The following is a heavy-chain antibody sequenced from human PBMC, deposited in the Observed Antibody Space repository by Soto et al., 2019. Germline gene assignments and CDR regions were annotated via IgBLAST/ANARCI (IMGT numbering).Heavy chain of an antibody. CDR3: ARPRSSSRNYYGMDV. D-gene: IGHD6-13*01. J-gene: IGHJ6*02. CDR2: IYPGDSDT. Sequence: GESLKISCKGSGYSFTSYGIGWVRQMPGKGLEWMRIIYPGDSDTRYSPSFQGQVTISADKSISTAYLQWSSLKASDTAMYYCARPRSSSRNYYGMDVWGQGTTVTVSS. V-gene: IGHV5-51*01. CDR1: GYSFTSYG.